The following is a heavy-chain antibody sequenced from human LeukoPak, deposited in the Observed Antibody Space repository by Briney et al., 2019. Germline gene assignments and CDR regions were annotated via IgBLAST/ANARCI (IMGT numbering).Heavy chain of an antibody. CDR1: GVSISSYY. V-gene: IGHV4-4*09. D-gene: IGHD2-15*01. Sequence: SETLSLTCTVSGVSISSYYWSWIRQPPGKGLEWIGYIYTSGSTNYNPSLKSRVTISVDTSKNQFSLKLSSVTAADTAVYYCARRVLRGGLDYWGQGTLVTVSS. CDR3: ARRVLRGGLDY. CDR2: IYTSGST. J-gene: IGHJ4*02.